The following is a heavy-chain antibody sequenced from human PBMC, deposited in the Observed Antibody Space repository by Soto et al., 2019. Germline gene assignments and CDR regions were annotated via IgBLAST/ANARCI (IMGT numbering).Heavy chain of an antibody. Sequence: SETLSLTCAVYGGSFSGYYWSWILQPPGKGLEWIGEINHSGSTNYNPSLKSRVTISVDTSKNQFSLKLSSVTAADTAVYYCAREGFLGYCSISSFYPNRPYYYYYMDVWFKCTSVT. D-gene: IGHD2-2*01. V-gene: IGHV4-34*01. J-gene: IGHJ6*03. CDR3: AREGFLGYCSISSFYPNRPYYYYYMDV. CDR1: GGSFSGYY. CDR2: INHSGST.